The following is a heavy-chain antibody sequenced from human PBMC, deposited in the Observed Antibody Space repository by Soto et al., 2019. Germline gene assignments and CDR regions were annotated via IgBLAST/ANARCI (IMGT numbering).Heavy chain of an antibody. D-gene: IGHD3-3*01. CDR3: AIDPLTTFGVVTFWFDP. Sequence: QVQLVESGGGVVQPGRSLRLSCAASGFTFSSYGMHWVRQAPGKGLEWVAVIWYDGSNKYYADSVKGRFTISRDNSKNTLYLQMNSLRAEDTAVYYCAIDPLTTFGVVTFWFDPWGQGTLVTVSS. CDR1: GFTFSSYG. J-gene: IGHJ5*02. CDR2: IWYDGSNK. V-gene: IGHV3-33*01.